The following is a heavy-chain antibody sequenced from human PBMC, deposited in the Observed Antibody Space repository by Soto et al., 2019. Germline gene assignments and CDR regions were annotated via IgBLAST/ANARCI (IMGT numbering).Heavy chain of an antibody. CDR3: ARADCTGAYCYSWPFNYGVDV. D-gene: IGHD2-15*01. Sequence: GGSLSLSCAASGFPFSSYFMHWVRQAPGKGLEWVAIIWYDGSNKYYADSVKGRFTISRDNSKNTLYLQMNSLRAEDTALHHCARADCTGAYCYSWPFNYGVDVWGQGATVTVSS. V-gene: IGHV3-33*01. CDR2: IWYDGSNK. J-gene: IGHJ6*02. CDR1: GFPFSSYF.